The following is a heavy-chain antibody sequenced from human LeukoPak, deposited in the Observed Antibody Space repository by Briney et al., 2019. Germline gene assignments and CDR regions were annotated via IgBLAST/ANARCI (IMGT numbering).Heavy chain of an antibody. D-gene: IGHD2-21*02. Sequence: GGSLRLSCAASGFTFSNYAVTWVRQAPGKGLEWVSVISDRGGTTYYADSVKGRFTISRDNSKNTLYLQMNSLRADDTAVYYCAKEGAYCGRDYSGVFDYWGQGTQVTVSS. V-gene: IGHV3-23*01. CDR1: GFTFSNYA. CDR2: ISDRGGTT. CDR3: AKEGAYCGRDYSGVFDY. J-gene: IGHJ4*02.